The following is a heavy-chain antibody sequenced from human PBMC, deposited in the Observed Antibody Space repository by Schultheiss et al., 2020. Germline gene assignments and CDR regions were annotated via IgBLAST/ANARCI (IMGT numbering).Heavy chain of an antibody. CDR3: ARDTAVGGYFDS. Sequence: SETLSLTCTVSGGSISSANYYWGWIRQPPVKGLEWIGSIYYSGSTYYNPSLKSRVTISVDTSKNQFSLKLNSVTAADTAVYYCARDTAVGGYFDSWGQGTLVTVSS. CDR1: GGSISSANYY. J-gene: IGHJ4*02. D-gene: IGHD5-18*01. V-gene: IGHV4-39*07. CDR2: IYYSGST.